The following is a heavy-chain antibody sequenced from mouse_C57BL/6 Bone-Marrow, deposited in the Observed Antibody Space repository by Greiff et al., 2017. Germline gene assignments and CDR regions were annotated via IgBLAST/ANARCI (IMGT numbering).Heavy chain of an antibody. V-gene: IGHV1-64*01. CDR1: GYTFTSYW. CDR2: IHPNRGST. CDR3: AFTLDY. Sequence: QVQLQQPGAELVKPGASVKLSCKASGYTFTSYWMHWVKQRPGQGLEWLGMIHPNRGSTNYNEKCKSKAKRTVDRSSSTAYMQLSILTSEDSAVYYCAFTLDYWGQGTTLTVSS. J-gene: IGHJ2*01.